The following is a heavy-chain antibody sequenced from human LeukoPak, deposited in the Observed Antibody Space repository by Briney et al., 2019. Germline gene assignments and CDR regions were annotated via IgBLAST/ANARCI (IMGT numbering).Heavy chain of an antibody. CDR3: ASRYCSGGSCYWWGFDY. J-gene: IGHJ4*02. Sequence: GESLKISCKGSGYSFTSYWIGWVRQMSGKGLEWMGIIYPGDSDTRYSPSFQGQVTISADKSISTAYLQWSSLKASDTAMYYCASRYCSGGSCYWWGFDYWGQGTLVTVSS. CDR2: IYPGDSDT. CDR1: GYSFTSYW. D-gene: IGHD2-15*01. V-gene: IGHV5-51*01.